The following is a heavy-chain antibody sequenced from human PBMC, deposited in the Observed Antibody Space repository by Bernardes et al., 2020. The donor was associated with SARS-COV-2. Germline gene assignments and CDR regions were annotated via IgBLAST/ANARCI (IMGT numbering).Heavy chain of an antibody. CDR3: ATDLAIFGVVIMGY. CDR1: GYTLTELS. J-gene: IGHJ4*02. D-gene: IGHD3-3*01. CDR2: FDPEDGET. V-gene: IGHV1-24*01. Sequence: ASMKVSCKVSGYTLTELSMHWVRQAPGKGLEWMGGFDPEDGETIYAQKFQGRVTMTEDTSTDTAYMELSSLRSEDTAVYYCATDLAIFGVVIMGYWGQGTLVTVSS.